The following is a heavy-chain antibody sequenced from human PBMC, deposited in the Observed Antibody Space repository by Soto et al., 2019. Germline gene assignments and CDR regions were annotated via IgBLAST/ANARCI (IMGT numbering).Heavy chain of an antibody. CDR1: GGSFSGYY. D-gene: IGHD3-3*01. CDR3: ARGIRPVLGWLLFVSNWFDP. Sequence: QVQLQQWGAGLLKPSETLSLTCAVYGGSFSGYYWSWIRQPPGKGLEWIGEINHSGSTNYNPSLKRRVPISVDTSKNQFSLKLRSVTAADTAVYYCARGIRPVLGWLLFVSNWFDPWGQGTLVTVSS. V-gene: IGHV4-34*01. CDR2: INHSGST. J-gene: IGHJ5*02.